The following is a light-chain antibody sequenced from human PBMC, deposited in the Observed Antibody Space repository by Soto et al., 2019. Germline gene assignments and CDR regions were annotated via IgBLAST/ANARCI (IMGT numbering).Light chain of an antibody. V-gene: IGLV2-14*01. CDR1: SSDVGGYKY. J-gene: IGLJ2*01. CDR2: EVS. CDR3: SSYTHSNTLV. Sequence: QSALTQPASVSGSPGQSITISCTGTSSDVGGYKYVSWYQHHPGKAPKLMIYEVSNRPSGVSNRFSGSKSGNTASLTISGLQADDEADYYCSSYTHSNTLVFGGGTKLTVL.